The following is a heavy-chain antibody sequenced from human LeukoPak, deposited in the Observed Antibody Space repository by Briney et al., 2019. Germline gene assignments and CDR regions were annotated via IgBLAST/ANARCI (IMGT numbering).Heavy chain of an antibody. J-gene: IGHJ5*02. Sequence: PGGSLRLSCAASGFTFSSYSMNWVRQAPGKGLEWVSSISSSSSYIYYTDSVKGRFTISRDNAKNSLYLQMNSLRAEDTAVYYCARRTGPLKYSSSWYNWFDPWGQGILVTVSS. CDR2: ISSSSSYI. CDR3: ARRTGPLKYSSSWYNWFDP. D-gene: IGHD6-13*01. CDR1: GFTFSSYS. V-gene: IGHV3-21*01.